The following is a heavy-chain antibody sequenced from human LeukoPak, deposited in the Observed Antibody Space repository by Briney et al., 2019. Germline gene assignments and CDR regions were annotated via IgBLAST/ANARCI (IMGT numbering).Heavy chain of an antibody. J-gene: IGHJ3*02. D-gene: IGHD3-9*01. Sequence: GGSLRLSCAASGFTFSSYGMSWVRQAPGKGLEWVSAISGSGGSTYYADSVKGRFTISRDNSKNTLYLQMNSLRAEDTAVYYCAKGKLWTRITIFPGAFDIWGQGTMVTVS. CDR1: GFTFSSYG. CDR2: ISGSGGST. CDR3: AKGKLWTRITIFPGAFDI. V-gene: IGHV3-23*01.